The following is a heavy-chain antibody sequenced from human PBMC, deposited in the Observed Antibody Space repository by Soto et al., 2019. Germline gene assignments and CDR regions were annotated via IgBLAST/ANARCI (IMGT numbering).Heavy chain of an antibody. Sequence: SVKVSCKASGGTFSSYAISWVRQAPGQGLEWMGGIIPIFGTANYAQKFQGRVTITADESTSTAYMELSSLRSEDTAVYYCASTGVGATSLHYYYGMDVWGQGTTVTVSS. CDR2: IIPIFGTA. J-gene: IGHJ6*02. CDR1: GGTFSSYA. V-gene: IGHV1-69*13. CDR3: ASTGVGATSLHYYYGMDV. D-gene: IGHD1-26*01.